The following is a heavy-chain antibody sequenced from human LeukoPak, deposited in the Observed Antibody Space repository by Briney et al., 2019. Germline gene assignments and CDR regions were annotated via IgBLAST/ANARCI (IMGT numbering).Heavy chain of an antibody. CDR3: ARVLSLMAGYSSRGRFDP. D-gene: IGHD6-13*01. V-gene: IGHV1-2*02. CDR1: GYTLSSFG. CDR2: INPNSGGT. J-gene: IGHJ5*02. Sequence: ASVKVSCKASGYTLSSFGLSWVRQAPGQGLEWMGWINPNSGGTNYAQKFQGRVTMTRDTSISSAYMELSRLRSDDTAVYYCARVLSLMAGYSSRGRFDPWGQGTLVTVSS.